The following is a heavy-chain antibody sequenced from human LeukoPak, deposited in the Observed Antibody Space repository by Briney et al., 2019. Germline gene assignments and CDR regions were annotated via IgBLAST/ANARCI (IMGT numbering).Heavy chain of an antibody. CDR3: AKHPAGLRPNAF. V-gene: IGHV4-39*01. Sequence: SETLSLTCTVSGGSMSSYYWGWIRQPPGKGLEWIGSIYYSGNTYHNPSLKSRVTISVDTSKSQFSLKVSSVTAADTAVYFCAKHPAGLRPNAFWGQEPRVTVPS. CDR2: IYYSGNT. CDR1: GGSMSSYY. D-gene: IGHD2-2*01. J-gene: IGHJ4*02.